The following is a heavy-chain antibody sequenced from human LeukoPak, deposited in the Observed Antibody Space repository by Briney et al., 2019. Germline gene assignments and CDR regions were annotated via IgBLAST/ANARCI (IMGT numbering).Heavy chain of an antibody. CDR1: GFTFSSYA. CDR2: ISGSGGST. V-gene: IGHV3-23*01. J-gene: IGHJ4*02. D-gene: IGHD6-19*01. Sequence: PGGSLRLSCAASGFTFSSYAMSWVRQAPGKGLEWVSAISGSGGSTYYADSVKGRFTISRDNSKNTPYLQMNSLRAEDTAVYYCATDVLYSSGWYEWYWGQGTLVTVSS. CDR3: ATDVLYSSGWYEWY.